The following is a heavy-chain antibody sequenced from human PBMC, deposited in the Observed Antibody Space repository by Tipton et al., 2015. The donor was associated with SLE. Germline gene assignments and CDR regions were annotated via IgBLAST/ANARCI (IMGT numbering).Heavy chain of an antibody. CDR3: ARGMLTWRGAIVGVDV. J-gene: IGHJ6*02. V-gene: IGHV4-61*02. Sequence: TLSLTRTVSGGSISSGSYYWSWIRQPAGKGLEWIGRIYTSGSTNYNPSLKSRVTMSVDTAKNQFSLKLTSVTAADTAVYYCARGMLTWRGAIVGVDVWGQGTTVNVSS. CDR1: GGSISSGSYY. CDR2: IYTSGST. D-gene: IGHD2-8*01.